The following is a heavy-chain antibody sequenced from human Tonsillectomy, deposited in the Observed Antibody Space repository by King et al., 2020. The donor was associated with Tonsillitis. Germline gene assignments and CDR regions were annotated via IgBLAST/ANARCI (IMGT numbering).Heavy chain of an antibody. Sequence: VQLVESGGGLVQPGGSLRLSCAASGFTFSRYWTSWVRQVPGKGLEWVANINQDGSEKYYVDSVKGRFTISRDNAKNSLYLQMNSLRAEDTALYYCARDCSGGSCYLGFDYWGQGTLVTVSS. CDR3: ARDCSGGSCYLGFDY. CDR1: GFTFSRYW. J-gene: IGHJ4*02. CDR2: INQDGSEK. D-gene: IGHD2-15*01. V-gene: IGHV3-7*01.